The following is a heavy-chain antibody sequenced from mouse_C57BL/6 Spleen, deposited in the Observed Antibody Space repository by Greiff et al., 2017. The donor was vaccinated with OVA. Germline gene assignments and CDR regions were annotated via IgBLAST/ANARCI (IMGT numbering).Heavy chain of an antibody. Sequence: VQLQQPGAELVMPGASVKLSCKASGYTFTSYWMHWVKQRPGQGLEWIGGIDPSDSYTNYNQKFKGKSTLTVDKASSTAYMQLSSLTSEDSAVYYCARGYSNYVRGAKDYWGQATSVTVAT. CDR1: GYTFTSYW. J-gene: IGHJ4*01. D-gene: IGHD2-5*01. V-gene: IGHV1-69*01. CDR3: ARGYSNYVRGAKDY. CDR2: IDPSDSYT.